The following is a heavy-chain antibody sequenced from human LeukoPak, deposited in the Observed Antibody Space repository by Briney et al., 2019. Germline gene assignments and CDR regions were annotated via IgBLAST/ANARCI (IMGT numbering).Heavy chain of an antibody. Sequence: GGSLRLSCAASGFTFSSYGMHWVRQAPGKGLEWVAFIRYDGSSEYYADSVKGRFTISRDISKNTLYLQMNSLRAEDTAVYYCASPSDYVWGILGDAFDIWGQGTMVTVSS. J-gene: IGHJ3*02. CDR3: ASPSDYVWGILGDAFDI. CDR2: IRYDGSSE. CDR1: GFTFSSYG. V-gene: IGHV3-30*02. D-gene: IGHD3-16*01.